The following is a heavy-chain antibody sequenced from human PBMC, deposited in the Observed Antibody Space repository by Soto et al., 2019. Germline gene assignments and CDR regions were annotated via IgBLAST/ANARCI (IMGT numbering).Heavy chain of an antibody. CDR2: ISYDGSNK. J-gene: IGHJ6*02. D-gene: IGHD3-3*01. V-gene: IGHV3-30-3*01. Sequence: LSCAASGFTFSSYAMHWVRQAPGKGLEWVAVISYDGSNKYYADSVKGRFTISRDNSKNTLYLQMNSLRAEDTAVYYCTRTLYYDCWSGYYNGPYYYYGMDVWGQGTTVTVSS. CDR3: TRTLYYDCWSGYYNGPYYYYGMDV. CDR1: GFTFSSYA.